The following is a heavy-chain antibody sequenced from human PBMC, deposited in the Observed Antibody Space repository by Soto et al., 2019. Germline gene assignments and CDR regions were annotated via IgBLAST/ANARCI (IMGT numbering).Heavy chain of an antibody. CDR1: GSSISSYY. J-gene: IGHJ6*02. D-gene: IGHD3-10*01. CDR3: ARVDYYGSGRPKPGYGMDV. CDR2: IYTSGST. Sequence: SETLSLTCTVSGSSISSYYWSWIRQPAGKGLEWIGRIYTSGSTNYNPSLKSRVTMSVDTSKNQFSLKLSSGTAADTAVYYCARVDYYGSGRPKPGYGMDVWGQGATVTVSS. V-gene: IGHV4-4*07.